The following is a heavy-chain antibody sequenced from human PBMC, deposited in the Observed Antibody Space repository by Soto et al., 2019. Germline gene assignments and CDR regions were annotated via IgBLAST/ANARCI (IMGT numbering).Heavy chain of an antibody. J-gene: IGHJ1*01. D-gene: IGHD2-15*01. CDR1: GFTFSSYG. Sequence: QVQLVESGGGVVQPGRSLRLSCAASGFTFSSYGMHWVRQAPGKGLEWVAVIWYDGSNKYYADSVKGRFTISRDNSKNTLYLQMNSLRAEDTAVYYCARDVYCSGGSCYPEYFQHWGQGTLVTVSS. CDR3: ARDVYCSGGSCYPEYFQH. CDR2: IWYDGSNK. V-gene: IGHV3-33*01.